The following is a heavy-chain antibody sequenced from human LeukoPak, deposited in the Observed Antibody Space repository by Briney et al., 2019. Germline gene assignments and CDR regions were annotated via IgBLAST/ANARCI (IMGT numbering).Heavy chain of an antibody. Sequence: GGSLRLSCAASGFTFSSYAMSWVRQAPGKGLEWVSAISGSGGSTYYADSVKGRFTISRDNSKNTLYLQMGSLRAEDMAVYYCARVQYGSGSYVFDYWGQGTLVTVSS. CDR3: ARVQYGSGSYVFDY. CDR1: GFTFSSYA. CDR2: ISGSGGST. V-gene: IGHV3-23*01. D-gene: IGHD3-10*01. J-gene: IGHJ4*02.